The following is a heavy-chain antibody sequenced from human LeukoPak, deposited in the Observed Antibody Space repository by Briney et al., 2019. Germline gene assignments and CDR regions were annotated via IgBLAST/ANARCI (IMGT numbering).Heavy chain of an antibody. V-gene: IGHV4-31*03. CDR3: ARDWLRNYFDY. CDR1: GGSISSGGYY. D-gene: IGHD3-10*01. Sequence: SETLSLTCTVSGGSISSGGYYWSWIRQHPGQGLEWIGYIYYSGSTYYNPSLESRVTITIDTSKNQFSLKLSSVTAADTAVYYCARDWLRNYFDYWGQGTLVTVSS. CDR2: IYYSGST. J-gene: IGHJ4*02.